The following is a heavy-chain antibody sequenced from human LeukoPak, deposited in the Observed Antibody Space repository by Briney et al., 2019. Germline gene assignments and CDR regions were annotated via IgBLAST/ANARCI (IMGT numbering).Heavy chain of an antibody. CDR1: GFTFSSYA. Sequence: PGGSLRLSCAASGFTFSSYAMHWVRQAPGKGLEWVAVISYDGSNKYHADSVKGRFTVSRDNSKNTLYVEMNSLRGEDSAVYYCARAQGEEHSSGWYPLDFWGQGTLVTVSS. V-gene: IGHV3-30-3*01. CDR2: ISYDGSNK. D-gene: IGHD6-19*01. J-gene: IGHJ4*02. CDR3: ARAQGEEHSSGWYPLDF.